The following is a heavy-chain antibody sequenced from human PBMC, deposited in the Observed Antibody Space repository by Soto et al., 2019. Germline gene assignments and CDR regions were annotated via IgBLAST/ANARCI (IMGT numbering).Heavy chain of an antibody. D-gene: IGHD1-1*01. V-gene: IGHV3-23*04. CDR3: TRWNGYGDL. Sequence: DVQLVESGGGLVKPGGSLRLSCAASGFNFGSYSMNWVRQAPGKGLEWVCGVSGGSGVTHYTDSVKGRFTISGDDSKNTVYLQMHSLRGEDTAVYYCTRWNGYGDLWGQGTLVTVSS. CDR2: VSGGSGVT. J-gene: IGHJ5*02. CDR1: GFNFGSYS.